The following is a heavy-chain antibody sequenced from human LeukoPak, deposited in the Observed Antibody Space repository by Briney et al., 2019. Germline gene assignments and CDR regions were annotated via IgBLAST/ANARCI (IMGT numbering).Heavy chain of an antibody. D-gene: IGHD2-2*01. CDR3: ARGGRGGYCSITSCTNWFDP. Sequence: PSETLSLTCAVYGGSFSGYYWSWIRQPPGKGLEWIGEINHSGSTNYNPSLKSRVTISVDTSKNQFSLKLSSVTAADTAVYYCARGGRGGYCSITSCTNWFDPWGQGTLVTVSS. CDR1: GGSFSGYY. CDR2: INHSGST. V-gene: IGHV4-34*01. J-gene: IGHJ5*02.